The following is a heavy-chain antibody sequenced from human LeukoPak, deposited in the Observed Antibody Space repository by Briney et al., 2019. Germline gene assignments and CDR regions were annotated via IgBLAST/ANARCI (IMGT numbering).Heavy chain of an antibody. CDR1: GGSFSGYH. CDR2: INHSGST. V-gene: IGHV4-34*01. J-gene: IGHJ3*02. Sequence: SETLSLTCAVYGGSFSGYHWSWIRQPPGKGLEWIGEINHSGSTNYNPSLKSRVTISVDTSKNQFSLKLSSVTAADTAVYYCARSSLVFAFDIWGQGTMVTVSS. D-gene: IGHD3-9*01. CDR3: ARSSLVFAFDI.